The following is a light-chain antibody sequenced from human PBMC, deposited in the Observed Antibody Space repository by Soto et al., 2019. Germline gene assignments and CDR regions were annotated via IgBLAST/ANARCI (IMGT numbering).Light chain of an antibody. CDR3: QQSYIAPWT. Sequence: DIQMTQSPSSLSASVGDRVTITCRASQPVTNYLSWYQQKPGKAPTLLIYAASRLQSGVPSRFSAGGSGTEFNLSINSLLPEDFATYYCQQSYIAPWTFGQGTKVDIK. V-gene: IGKV1-39*01. CDR2: AAS. CDR1: QPVTNY. J-gene: IGKJ1*01.